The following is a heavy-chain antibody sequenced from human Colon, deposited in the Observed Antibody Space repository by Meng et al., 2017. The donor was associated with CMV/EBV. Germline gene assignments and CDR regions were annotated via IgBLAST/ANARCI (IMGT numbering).Heavy chain of an antibody. CDR2: IKNKANSYIT. CDR1: GFIFSDHY. J-gene: IGHJ4*01. Sequence: GESLKISCAVSGFIFSDHYMDWFRQAPGKGLEWVGRIKNKANSYITEYAASVRGRFTISRDDSKNSLYLEVNSLKTEDTAVYYCAKHDTKYGYGRDYFEYWGQGILVTVSS. V-gene: IGHV3-72*01. CDR3: AKHDTKYGYGRDYFEY. D-gene: IGHD5-18*01.